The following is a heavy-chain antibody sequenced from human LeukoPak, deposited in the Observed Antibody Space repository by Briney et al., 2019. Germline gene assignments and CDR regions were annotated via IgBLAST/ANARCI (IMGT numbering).Heavy chain of an antibody. V-gene: IGHV3-7*01. CDR1: GFTFSSYW. CDR2: IKQDEGEK. Sequence: QPGGSLRLSCAASGFTFSSYWMSWVRQAPGKGLEWVANIKQDEGEKYYVDSVKGRFTISRDNAKNSLYLQMNSLRAEDTAVYYCARESPGTHYYDSSGYYWKAENAFDIWGQGTMVTVSS. J-gene: IGHJ3*02. CDR3: ARESPGTHYYDSSGYYWKAENAFDI. D-gene: IGHD3-22*01.